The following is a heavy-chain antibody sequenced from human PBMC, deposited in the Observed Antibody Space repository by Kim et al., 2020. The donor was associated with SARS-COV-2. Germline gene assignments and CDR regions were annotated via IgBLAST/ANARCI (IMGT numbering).Heavy chain of an antibody. CDR1: GFTVSSNY. V-gene: IGHV3-53*01. Sequence: GGSLRLSCAASGFTVSSNYMSWVRQAPGKGLEWVSVIYSGGSTYYADSVKARFTISRDNSKNTLYLQMNSLRAEDTAIYYCTTWRSKYGQCDYWGQGTLVTVSS. D-gene: IGHD3-10*01. CDR2: IYSGGST. J-gene: IGHJ4*02. CDR3: TTWRSKYGQCDY.